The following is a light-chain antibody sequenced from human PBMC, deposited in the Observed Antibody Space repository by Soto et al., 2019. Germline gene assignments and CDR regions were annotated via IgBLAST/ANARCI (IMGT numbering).Light chain of an antibody. J-gene: IGKJ4*01. V-gene: IGKV3-15*01. CDR1: QSVSSN. CDR3: QRYNNWPLT. Sequence: ESVLTQSPGTLSLSPGERATLCCRASQSVSSNHLAWYQQKPGQAPRLLIYGASTRATGIPARFSGSRSGTEFTLTINSLQSEDFAVYYCQRYNNWPLTFGGGTKVDIK. CDR2: GAS.